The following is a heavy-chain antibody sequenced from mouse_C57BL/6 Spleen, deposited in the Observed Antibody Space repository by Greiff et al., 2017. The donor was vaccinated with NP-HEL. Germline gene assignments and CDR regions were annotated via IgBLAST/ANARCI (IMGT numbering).Heavy chain of an antibody. V-gene: IGHV1-80*01. CDR2: IYPGDGDT. Sequence: VQLQESGAELVKPGASVKISCKASGYAFSSYWMNWVKQRPGKGLEWIGQIYPGDGDTNYNGKFKGKATLTADKSSSTAYMQLSSLTSEDSAVYFCARSGTTVVAYYFDYWGQGTTLTVSS. CDR3: ARSGTTVVAYYFDY. D-gene: IGHD1-1*01. J-gene: IGHJ2*01. CDR1: GYAFSSYW.